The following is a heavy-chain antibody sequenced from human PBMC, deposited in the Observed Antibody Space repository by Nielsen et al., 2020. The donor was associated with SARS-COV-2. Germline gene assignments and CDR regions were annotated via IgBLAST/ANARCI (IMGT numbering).Heavy chain of an antibody. J-gene: IGHJ6*02. Sequence: WIRQPPGKGLEWIGSIYYSGSTYYNPSLKSRVTITVDTSKNQFSLKLSSVTAADTAVYYCARDRIPPPGIAAADYYYGMDVWGQGTTATVSS. CDR3: ARDRIPPPGIAAADYYYGMDV. V-gene: IGHV4-39*07. CDR2: IYYSGST. D-gene: IGHD6-13*01.